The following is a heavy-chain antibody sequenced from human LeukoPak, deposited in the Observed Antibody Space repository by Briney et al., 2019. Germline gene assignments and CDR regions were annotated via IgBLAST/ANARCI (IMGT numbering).Heavy chain of an antibody. CDR3: ASGVYSSSWYPGGFDY. Sequence: GGSLRLSCAASGFTVSSNYMSWVRQAPGKGLEWVSVIYSGGSTYYADSVKGRFTISRDNSKNTLYLQMNSLRAKDTAVYYCASGVYSSSWYPGGFDYWGQGTLVTVSS. D-gene: IGHD6-13*01. CDR1: GFTVSSNY. V-gene: IGHV3-53*01. J-gene: IGHJ4*02. CDR2: IYSGGST.